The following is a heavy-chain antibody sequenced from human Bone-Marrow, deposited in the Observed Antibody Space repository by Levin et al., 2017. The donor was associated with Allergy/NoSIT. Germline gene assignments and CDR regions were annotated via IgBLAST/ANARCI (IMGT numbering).Heavy chain of an antibody. CDR3: ARGLRPGYSSSWFDS. CDR1: GYTFTGYY. D-gene: IGHD6-13*01. Sequence: RAGGSLRLSCKASGYTFTGYYMHWVRQAPGQGLEWMGWINPNSGGTNYAQKFQGRVTMTRDTSITTAYMELSSLRSDDTAVYYCARGLRPGYSSSWFDSWGQGTLVTVSS. CDR2: INPNSGGT. V-gene: IGHV1-2*02. J-gene: IGHJ5*01.